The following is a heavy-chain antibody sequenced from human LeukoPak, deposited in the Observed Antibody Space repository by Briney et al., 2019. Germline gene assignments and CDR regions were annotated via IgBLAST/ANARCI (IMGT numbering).Heavy chain of an antibody. CDR1: GGTFSSYA. V-gene: IGHV1-69*05. Sequence: ASVKVSCKASGGTFSSYAISWVRQAPGQGLEWMGGIIPIFGTANYAQKFQGRVTITTDESTSTAYMELSSLRSEDTAVYYCARGGGYGDYVSDFDYWGQGTLVTVSS. CDR3: ARGGGYGDYVSDFDY. D-gene: IGHD4-17*01. CDR2: IIPIFGTA. J-gene: IGHJ4*02.